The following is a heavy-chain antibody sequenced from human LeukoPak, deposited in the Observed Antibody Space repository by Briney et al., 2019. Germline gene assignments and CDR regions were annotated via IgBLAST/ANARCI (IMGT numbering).Heavy chain of an antibody. CDR2: INHNSGST. CDR3: AFLGRCYSRTSCSFDC. D-gene: IGHD2-2*01. Sequence: GASVKVSCKASGYTFTGYYMHWVRQAPGQGLEWMGWINHNSGSTSYAQKFQGRVTITRDTSISTAYMELSRLRSDDTAVYYCAFLGRCYSRTSCSFDCWGQGTLVTVSS. CDR1: GYTFTGYY. V-gene: IGHV1-2*02. J-gene: IGHJ4*02.